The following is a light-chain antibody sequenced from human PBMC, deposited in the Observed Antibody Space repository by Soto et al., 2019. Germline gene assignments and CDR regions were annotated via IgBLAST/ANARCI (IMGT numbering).Light chain of an antibody. J-gene: IGKJ1*01. V-gene: IGKV3-20*01. CDR3: QQYGSSPRGT. Sequence: EIVLTQSPGTLSLSPGERATLSCRASQSVSSSYFAWDQQKPGQAPRLLIYGASSRATGIPDRFSGSGSGTDFTLTISRLEPEDFAEYYCQQYGSSPRGTFGQGTKVEIK. CDR2: GAS. CDR1: QSVSSSY.